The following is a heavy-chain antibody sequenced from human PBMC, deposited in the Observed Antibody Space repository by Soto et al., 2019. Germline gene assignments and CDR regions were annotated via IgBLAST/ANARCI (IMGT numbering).Heavy chain of an antibody. J-gene: IGHJ6*02. CDR2: ISGSGGSS. V-gene: IGHV3-23*01. CDR1: GFAFSTYA. CDR3: AKVTKRAAAGRYEYYKYGMDV. D-gene: IGHD6-13*01. Sequence: EVQLLESGGALEHPGGSLRLSCAASGFAFSTYAMTWVRQAPGKGLEWVSVISGSGGSSYYAASVKGRFTISRDNSKNTVYLQMNRLRAEDTALYFCAKVTKRAAAGRYEYYKYGMDVWGQGTTVTVSS.